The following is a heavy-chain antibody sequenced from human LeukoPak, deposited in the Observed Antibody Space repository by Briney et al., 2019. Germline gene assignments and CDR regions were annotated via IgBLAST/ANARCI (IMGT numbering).Heavy chain of an antibody. CDR3: AXEXDIXXGPLNYXDX. D-gene: IGHD2-15*01. CDR1: GFTFSSYA. J-gene: IGHJ4*02. V-gene: IGHV3-23*01. CDR2: ISGSGGST. Sequence: GGSLRLSCAASGFTFSSYAMSWVRQAPGKGLEWVSAISGSGGSTYYADSVKGRFTISRDNSKNTLYLQMNSLRAEDTAVYYCAXEXDIXXGPLNYXDXWGQGTXXXVSS.